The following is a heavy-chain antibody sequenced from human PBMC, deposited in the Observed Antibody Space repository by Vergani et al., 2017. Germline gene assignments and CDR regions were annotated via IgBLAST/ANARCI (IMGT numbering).Heavy chain of an antibody. CDR3: ARVNTETNGHLYYYYYIDV. Sequence: QGQLQQWGGGLLKPSETLSLTCVVNGGSFTSYHWTGIRQSPGEGLEWVGDIDHTGRPDYNPSLKSRLTMSVDKSRNQFSLTLNSVTATDTAIYFCARVNTETNGHLYYYYYIDVWGQGTAVTVS. D-gene: IGHD4-11*01. CDR1: GGSFTSYH. CDR2: IDHTGRP. V-gene: IGHV4-34*01. J-gene: IGHJ6*03.